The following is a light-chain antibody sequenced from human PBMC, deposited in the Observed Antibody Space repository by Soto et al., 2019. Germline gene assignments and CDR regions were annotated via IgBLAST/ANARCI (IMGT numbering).Light chain of an antibody. CDR2: DAS. Sequence: DVQMTQSPSSLSASVGDRVTITCRANQDISYYLAWYQQKPGKAPNLLIYDASSLQSGVPSRFSGSGSGTDFTLTISSLQREDFATYYCQQSYYNPTFGQGTKVDI. CDR1: QDISYY. V-gene: IGKV1-39*01. CDR3: QQSYYNPT. J-gene: IGKJ1*01.